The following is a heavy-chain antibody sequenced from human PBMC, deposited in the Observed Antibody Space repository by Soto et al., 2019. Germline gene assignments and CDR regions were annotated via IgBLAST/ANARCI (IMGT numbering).Heavy chain of an antibody. D-gene: IGHD3-3*01. V-gene: IGHV3-23*01. CDR1: GFTFSSYA. CDR3: AKTRRGYDFWSGPPDAFDI. CDR2: ISGSGGST. J-gene: IGHJ3*02. Sequence: SCAASGFTFSSYAMSWVRQAPGKGLEWVSAISGSGGSTYYADSVKGRFTISRDNSKNTLYLQMNSLRAEDTAVYYCAKTRRGYDFWSGPPDAFDIWGQGTMVTVSS.